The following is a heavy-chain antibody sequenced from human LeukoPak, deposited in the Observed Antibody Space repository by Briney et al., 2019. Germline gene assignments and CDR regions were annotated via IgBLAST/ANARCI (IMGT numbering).Heavy chain of an antibody. D-gene: IGHD5-24*01. V-gene: IGHV4-4*07. Sequence: SETLSLTCTVSGGSISSYYWGWIRQPAGKGLEWIGRIYSSGRTDRTEYNSSLKSRVTLSIDTSKNQFYLKLSSVTAADTALYYCARERQGWWLDSWGQGTLVTVSS. CDR2: IYSSGRT. J-gene: IGHJ5*01. CDR1: GGSISSYY. CDR3: ARERQGWWLDS.